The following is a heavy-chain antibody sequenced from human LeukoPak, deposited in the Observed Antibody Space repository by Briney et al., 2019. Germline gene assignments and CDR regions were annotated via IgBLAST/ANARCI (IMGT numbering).Heavy chain of an antibody. CDR1: GGSISSYY. CDR2: IYYSRST. Sequence: SETLSLTCTVSGGSISSYYWSWIRQPPGKGLEWIGYIYYSRSTNYNPSLKSRVTISVDTSKNQFSLKLSSVTAADTAVYYCASLIRSAKNAFDIWGQGTMVTVSS. D-gene: IGHD3-10*01. J-gene: IGHJ3*02. V-gene: IGHV4-59*01. CDR3: ASLIRSAKNAFDI.